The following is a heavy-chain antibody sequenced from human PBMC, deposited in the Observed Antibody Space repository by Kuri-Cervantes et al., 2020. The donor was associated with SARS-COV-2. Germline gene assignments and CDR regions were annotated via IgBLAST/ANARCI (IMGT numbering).Heavy chain of an antibody. V-gene: IGHV4-59*08. D-gene: IGHD3-3*01. J-gene: IGHJ6*02. Sequence: ETLKIPCTVSGGSISSYYWSWIRQPPGKGLEWIGYIYYSGSTNYNPSLKSRVTISVDTSKNQFSLKLSSVTAADTAVYYCARHGFDFWSGYARTYYYYYGMDVWGQGTTVTVSS. CDR1: GGSISSYY. CDR3: ARHGFDFWSGYARTYYYYYGMDV. CDR2: IYYSGST.